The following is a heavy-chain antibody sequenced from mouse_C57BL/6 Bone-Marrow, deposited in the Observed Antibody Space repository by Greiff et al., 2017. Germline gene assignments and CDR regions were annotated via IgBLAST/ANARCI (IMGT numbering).Heavy chain of an antibody. J-gene: IGHJ4*01. V-gene: IGHV1-63*01. CDR3: ARAYYYYAMDY. D-gene: IGHD1-1*01. Sequence: QVHVKQSGAELVRPGTSVKMSCKASGYTFTNYWIGWAKQRPGHGLEWIGDIYPGGGYTNYNEKFKGKATLTADKSSSTAYMQFSSLTSEDSAIYYCARAYYYYAMDYWGQGTSVTVSS. CDR1: GYTFTNYW. CDR2: IYPGGGYT.